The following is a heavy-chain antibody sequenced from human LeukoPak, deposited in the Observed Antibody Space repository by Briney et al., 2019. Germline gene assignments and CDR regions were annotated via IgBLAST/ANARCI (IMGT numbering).Heavy chain of an antibody. Sequence: GRSLRLSCAASGFTFRSYAMSWVRQARGKGLEWVSAISGSGVTTYYADSVKGRFTISRYDSKNTLYLQMNSLRAEDTALYYCAKDRDYYLVGFFDYWGQGTLVTVSS. CDR3: AKDRDYYLVGFFDY. D-gene: IGHD3-10*01. CDR1: GFTFRSYA. CDR2: ISGSGVTT. J-gene: IGHJ4*02. V-gene: IGHV3-23*01.